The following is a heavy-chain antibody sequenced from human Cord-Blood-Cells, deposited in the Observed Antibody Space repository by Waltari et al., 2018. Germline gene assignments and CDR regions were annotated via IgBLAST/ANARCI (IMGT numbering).Heavy chain of an antibody. CDR3: ARGLSMGSSSYYFDY. V-gene: IGHV4-34*01. Sequence: QVQLQQWGAGLLKPSETLSLTCAVYGGSFSGYYWTWTRQPPGKGLEWIGEINHSGSTNYNPSLKSRVTISVDTSKNQFSLKLSSVTAADTAVYYCARGLSMGSSSYYFDYWGQGTLVTVSS. D-gene: IGHD6-6*01. CDR1: GGSFSGYY. J-gene: IGHJ4*02. CDR2: INHSGST.